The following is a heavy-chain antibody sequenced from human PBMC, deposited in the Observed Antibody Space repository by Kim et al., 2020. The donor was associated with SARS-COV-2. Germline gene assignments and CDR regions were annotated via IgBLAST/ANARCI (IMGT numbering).Heavy chain of an antibody. Sequence: YSPSFQGHVTISADKSISTAYLQWSSLKASDTAMYYCARRFGAGDESFDIWGQGTMVTVSS. CDR3: ARRFGAGDESFDI. J-gene: IGHJ3*02. D-gene: IGHD3-10*01. V-gene: IGHV5-10-1*01.